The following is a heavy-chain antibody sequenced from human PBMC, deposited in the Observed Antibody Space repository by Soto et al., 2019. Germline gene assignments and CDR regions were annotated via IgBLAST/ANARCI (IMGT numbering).Heavy chain of an antibody. Sequence: QLLLQESGPGLVRPSDTLSLTCTVSGGSLNSPSYYWGWIRQPPGKGLDWIASIHYTGTTYYKSTLKSRLTISSDTSKNQFSLTLRSVTAADTAIYYCARKSRCSAMYYFDYWGQGTLVTVPS. V-gene: IGHV4-39*01. CDR2: IHYTGTT. CDR3: ARKSRCSAMYYFDY. CDR1: GGSLNSPSYY. J-gene: IGHJ4*02. D-gene: IGHD3-16*01.